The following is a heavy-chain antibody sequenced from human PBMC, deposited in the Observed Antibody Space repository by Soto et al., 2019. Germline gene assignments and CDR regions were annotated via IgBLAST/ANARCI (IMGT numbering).Heavy chain of an antibody. D-gene: IGHD1-26*01. CDR3: ARNIVGANMMYYFDY. CDR2: IYSSGST. Sequence: QVQLQESGPGLVKPSETLSLTCTVSGGSISSYYWSWIRQPPGKGLEWIGYIYSSGSTNYNPSLKSQVTISVNTSKNQFSLKLSSVTAADTAVYYCARNIVGANMMYYFDYWGQGTLVTVSS. CDR1: GGSISSYY. J-gene: IGHJ4*02. V-gene: IGHV4-59*01.